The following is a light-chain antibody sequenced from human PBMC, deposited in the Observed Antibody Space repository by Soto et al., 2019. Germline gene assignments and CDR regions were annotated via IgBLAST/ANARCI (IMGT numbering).Light chain of an antibody. CDR3: SSYTSSSTLV. Sequence: QSALTQPPSVSGSPGQSVTISCTGTSSDVGSYNRVSWYQQPPGTAPKLMIYEVSNRPSGVPDRFSGSKSGNTASLTISGLQAEDEADYYCSSYTSSSTLVFGGGTKLRP. V-gene: IGLV2-18*02. J-gene: IGLJ2*01. CDR2: EVS. CDR1: SSDVGSYNR.